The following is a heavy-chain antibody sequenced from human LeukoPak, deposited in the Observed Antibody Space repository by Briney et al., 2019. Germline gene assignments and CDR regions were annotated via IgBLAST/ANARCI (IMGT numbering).Heavy chain of an antibody. D-gene: IGHD3-9*01. Sequence: GASLKVSCKASGYTFTGYYMHWVRQSPGQGLEWMGWINPNSGGTNYAQKFQGRVTMTTDTSISTAYMELSRLRSDDTAVYYCARGHHDILTGYYLYNWFDPWGQGPLVTVSS. V-gene: IGHV1-2*02. J-gene: IGHJ5*02. CDR1: GYTFTGYY. CDR2: INPNSGGT. CDR3: ARGHHDILTGYYLYNWFDP.